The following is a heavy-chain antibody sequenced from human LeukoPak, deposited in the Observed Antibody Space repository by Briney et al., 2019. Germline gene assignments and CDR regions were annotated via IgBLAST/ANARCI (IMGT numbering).Heavy chain of an antibody. J-gene: IGHJ6*03. CDR2: INHSGST. CDR3: ARVILGGCSGGSCISTYYYYYMDV. CDR1: GGSFSGYY. D-gene: IGHD2-15*01. V-gene: IGHV4-34*01. Sequence: SETLSLTCAVYGGSFSGYYWSWIRQPPGKGLEWIGEINHSGSTNYNPSLKSRVTISVDTSKNQFSLKLSSVTAADTAVYYCARVILGGCSGGSCISTYYYYYMDVWGKGTTVTVSS.